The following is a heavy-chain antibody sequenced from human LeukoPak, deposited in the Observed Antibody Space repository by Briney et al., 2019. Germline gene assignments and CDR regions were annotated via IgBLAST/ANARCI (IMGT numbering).Heavy chain of an antibody. D-gene: IGHD1-1*01. CDR1: GFTFSSYE. J-gene: IGHJ6*02. CDR2: ISGSGDST. CDR3: ARSFWNDLEYYYNGLDV. Sequence: GGSLRLSCAGPGFTFSSYEMTWVRQAPGKGLEWVSAISGSGDSTYYADSVKGRFTISRDNSKNTLHLQMNSMRAEDTAVYYCARSFWNDLEYYYNGLDVWGQGTTVTVSS. V-gene: IGHV3-23*01.